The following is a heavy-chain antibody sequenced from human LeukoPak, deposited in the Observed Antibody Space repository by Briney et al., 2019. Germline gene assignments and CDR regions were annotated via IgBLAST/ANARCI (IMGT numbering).Heavy chain of an antibody. CDR1: GFTFSSYW. CDR2: INSDGSST. D-gene: IGHD1-7*01. V-gene: IGHV3-74*01. J-gene: IGHJ4*02. CDR3: ARGGLTGTTIPYFDY. Sequence: GGSLRLSCAASGFTFSSYWMHRVRQPPGKGLVWVSRINSDGSSTSYADAVKGRFTISRDNAKNTLYLRMDSLRAEDTAVYYCARGGLTGTTIPYFDYWGQGTLVTVSS.